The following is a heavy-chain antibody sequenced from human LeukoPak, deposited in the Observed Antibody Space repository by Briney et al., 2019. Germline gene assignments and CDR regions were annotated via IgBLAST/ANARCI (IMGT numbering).Heavy chain of an antibody. CDR2: MSPDSGGT. V-gene: IGHV1-2*02. Sequence: GASVKVSCKASGYTFTGYYMHWVRQAPGQGLEWMGWMSPDSGGTSYAQKFQGRVTMTRDTPISTAYMELSRLTSDDTAVYYCARAHDRQWLEGHYFDYWGQGTLVTVSS. CDR1: GYTFTGYY. CDR3: ARAHDRQWLEGHYFDY. D-gene: IGHD6-19*01. J-gene: IGHJ4*02.